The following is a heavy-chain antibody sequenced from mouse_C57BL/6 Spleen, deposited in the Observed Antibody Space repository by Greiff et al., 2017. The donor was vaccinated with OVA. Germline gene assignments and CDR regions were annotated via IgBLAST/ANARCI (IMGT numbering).Heavy chain of an antibody. CDR2: IDPETGGT. D-gene: IGHD1-1*02. CDR3: TRYPYGPYFDY. CDR1: GYTFTDYE. Sequence: QVQLQQSGAELVRPGASVTLSCKASGYTFTDYEMHWVKQTPVHGLEWIGAIDPETGGTAYNQKFKGKAILTADKSSSTAYMELRSLTSEDSAVYYCTRYPYGPYFDYWGQGTTLTVSS. V-gene: IGHV1-15*01. J-gene: IGHJ2*01.